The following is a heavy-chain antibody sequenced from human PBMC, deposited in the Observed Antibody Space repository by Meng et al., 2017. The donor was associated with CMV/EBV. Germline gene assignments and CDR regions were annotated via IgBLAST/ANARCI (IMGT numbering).Heavy chain of an antibody. J-gene: IGHJ4*02. CDR1: GFTFSSYW. CDR2: INSDGSST. Sequence: ASGFTFSSYWMHWVRQAPGKGLVWVSRINSDGSSTSYADSVKGRFTISVDKSINTAYLQWSSLKASDTAMYYCARQNGAAVGVGLDCWGQGTLVTVSS. V-gene: IGHV3-74*01. CDR3: ARQNGAAVGVGLDC. D-gene: IGHD6-13*01.